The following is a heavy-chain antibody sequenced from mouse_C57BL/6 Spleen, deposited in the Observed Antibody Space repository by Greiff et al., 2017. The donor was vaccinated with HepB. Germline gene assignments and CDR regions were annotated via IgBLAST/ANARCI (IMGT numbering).Heavy chain of an antibody. Sequence: QVQLKESGAELVKPGASVKLSCKASGYTFTEYTIHWVKQRSGQGLEWIGWFYPGSGSIKYNEKFKDKATLTADKSSSTVYMELSRLTSEDSAVYFCARHEYYYGSSYYAMDYWGQGTSVTVSS. CDR3: ARHEYYYGSSYYAMDY. V-gene: IGHV1-62-2*01. CDR2: FYPGSGSI. J-gene: IGHJ4*01. D-gene: IGHD1-1*01. CDR1: GYTFTEYT.